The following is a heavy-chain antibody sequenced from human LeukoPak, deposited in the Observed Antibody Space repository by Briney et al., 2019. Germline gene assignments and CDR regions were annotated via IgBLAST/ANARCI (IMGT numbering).Heavy chain of an antibody. J-gene: IGHJ3*02. V-gene: IGHV3-72*01. CDR1: GLTLCAPI. CDR3: ARDGGQSGNTAFDI. Sequence: GGSLRLSCTGSGLTLCAPIIDWVRQTPGKGLGWVGRPRRKSMGYTTQYAASVKGRFTLSRDDSQNSLYLQMNSLETEDTAVYFCARDGGQSGNTAFDIWGQGTMVTVSS. D-gene: IGHD3-16*01. CDR2: PRRKSMGYTT.